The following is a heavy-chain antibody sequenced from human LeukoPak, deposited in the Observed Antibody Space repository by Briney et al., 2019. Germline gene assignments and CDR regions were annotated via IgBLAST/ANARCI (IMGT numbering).Heavy chain of an antibody. V-gene: IGHV1-69*04. D-gene: IGHD3-9*01. J-gene: IGHJ4*02. CDR1: VGTFNNYA. CDR2: IIPILRIA. CDR3: AGGRGYDIFDY. Sequence: GASVKVSCKASVGTFNNYAISGVRQAPGQGLEWMGKIIPILRIAYYAQKFQGRVTITADKCTSTAYMQLSSLSSEDTAVYYCAGGRGYDIFDYWGQGTLVTVSS.